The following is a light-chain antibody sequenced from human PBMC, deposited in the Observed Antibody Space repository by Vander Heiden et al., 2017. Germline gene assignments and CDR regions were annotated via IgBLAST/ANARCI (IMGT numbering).Light chain of an antibody. CDR2: AAS. J-gene: IGKJ4*01. V-gene: IGKV1-39*01. CDR3: QQSYSTPPN. Sequence: DIQMTQSPSSLSASVGDRVTITCRASQIISSYLNWYQQKPGKAPKLLIYAASSLQSGVPSRFSGSGSGTDFTLTISSLQPEDFATYYCQQSYSTPPNFGGGTKVEIK. CDR1: QIISSY.